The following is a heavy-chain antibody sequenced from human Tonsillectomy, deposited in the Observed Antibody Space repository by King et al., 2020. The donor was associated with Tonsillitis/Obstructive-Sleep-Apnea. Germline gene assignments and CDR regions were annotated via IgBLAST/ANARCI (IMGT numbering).Heavy chain of an antibody. Sequence: VQLVESGAEVKKPGASVKVSCKASGYTFTGYYMHWVRQAPGQGLEWMGWINPNSGGTNYAQKFQGRVTMTRDTSISTAYMELSRLRSDDTAVYYCARLAYFTNGVCYQRDYYSSTMDVWGQGTTVTVSS. CDR3: ARLAYFTNGVCYQRDYYSSTMDV. CDR1: GYTFTGYY. CDR2: INPNSGGT. J-gene: IGHJ6*02. D-gene: IGHD2-8*01. V-gene: IGHV1-2*02.